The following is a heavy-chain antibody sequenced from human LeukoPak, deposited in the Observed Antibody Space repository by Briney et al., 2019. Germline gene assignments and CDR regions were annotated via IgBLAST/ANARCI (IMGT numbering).Heavy chain of an antibody. CDR1: GYTFTGYY. J-gene: IGHJ4*02. V-gene: IGHV1-2*02. CDR2: INPNSGGT. D-gene: IGHD5-18*01. CDR3: AREIRQRRGYSYGYLGY. Sequence: ASVKVSCKASGYTFTGYYMHWVRQAPGQGLEWMGWINPNSGGTNYAQKFQGRVTMTRDTSISTAYMELSRLRSVDTAVYYCAREIRQRRGYSYGYLGYWGQGTLVTVSS.